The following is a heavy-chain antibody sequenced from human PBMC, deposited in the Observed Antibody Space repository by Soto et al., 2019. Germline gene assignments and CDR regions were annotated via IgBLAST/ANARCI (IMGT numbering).Heavy chain of an antibody. Sequence: SCKASGYTFTSYGISWVRQAPGRGLEWVANINQDGTEDYYVDSVTGRFTISRDNAKNSLYLQMNSLRADDTAIYYCASRPWNNRNSRFDYWGQG. CDR2: INQDGTED. J-gene: IGHJ4*02. CDR3: ASRPWNNRNSRFDY. V-gene: IGHV3-7*02. CDR1: GYTFTSYG. D-gene: IGHD1-1*01.